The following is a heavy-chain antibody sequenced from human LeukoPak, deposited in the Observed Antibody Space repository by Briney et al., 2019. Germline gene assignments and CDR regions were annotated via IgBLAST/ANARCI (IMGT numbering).Heavy chain of an antibody. D-gene: IGHD3-10*01. CDR2: IKQDGSEK. Sequence: GGSLRLSCAASEFTFSSYWMSWVHQAPGKGLEWVANIKQDGSEKSYVDSVKGRFMISRDNPKNSLHLQMNSLRAEDTAVYYCARDGYATGSHDYWGQGTLVTVSS. J-gene: IGHJ4*02. CDR1: EFTFSSYW. CDR3: ARDGYATGSHDY. V-gene: IGHV3-7*04.